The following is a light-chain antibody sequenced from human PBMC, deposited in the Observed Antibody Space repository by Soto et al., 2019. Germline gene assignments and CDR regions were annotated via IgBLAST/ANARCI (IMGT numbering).Light chain of an antibody. CDR3: QQYYSYSLT. CDR1: QSIGPW. J-gene: IGKJ4*01. CDR2: KAS. Sequence: DIQMTQSPSTLSASVGDRVTITCRASQSIGPWLAWYQQKPGKAPKLLISKASILKGGVPSTFSGSGSGAGFPLTIRSLQADDFATYYCQQYYSYSLTFGGGTKVEIK. V-gene: IGKV1-5*03.